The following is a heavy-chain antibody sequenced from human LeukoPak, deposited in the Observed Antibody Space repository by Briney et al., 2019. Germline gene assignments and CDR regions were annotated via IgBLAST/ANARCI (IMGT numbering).Heavy chain of an antibody. CDR2: IWYDGSNK. CDR1: GFTFSSYG. CDR3: ARFGPGVVVITAAFDI. D-gene: IGHD3-22*01. J-gene: IGHJ3*02. Sequence: GGSLRLSCAASGFTFSSYGMHWVRQAPGKGLEWVAVIWYDGSNKYYADSVKGRFTISRDNSKNTLYLQMNSLRAEGTAVYYCARFGPGVVVITAAFDIWGQGTMVTVSS. V-gene: IGHV3-33*01.